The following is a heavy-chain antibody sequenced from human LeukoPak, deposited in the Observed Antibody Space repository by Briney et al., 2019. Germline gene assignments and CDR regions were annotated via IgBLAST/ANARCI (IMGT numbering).Heavy chain of an antibody. D-gene: IGHD5/OR15-5a*01. J-gene: IGHJ4*02. CDR1: GGSISSGGYY. V-gene: IGHV4-31*03. CDR3: ARDARPAKGSVRPGRYFDY. CDR2: IYYSGST. Sequence: SETLSLTCTVSGGSISSGGYYWSWIRQHPGKGLEWIGYIYYSGSTYYNPSLKSRVTISVDTSKNQFSLKLSSVTAADTAVYYCARDARPAKGSVRPGRYFDYWGQGTLVTVSS.